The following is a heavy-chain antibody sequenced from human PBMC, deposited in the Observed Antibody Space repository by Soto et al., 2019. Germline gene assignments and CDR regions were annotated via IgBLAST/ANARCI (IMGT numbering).Heavy chain of an antibody. J-gene: IGHJ4*02. CDR3: ARGFSMANYFDY. D-gene: IGHD3-10*01. V-gene: IGHV4-30-2*01. CDR2: IYHSGST. CDR1: GGSISSGGYS. Sequence: PSETLSLTCAVSGGSISSGGYSWSWIRQPPGKGLEWIGYIYHSGSTYYNPSLKSRVTISVDRSKNQFSLKLSSVTAADTAVYYCARGFSMANYFDYWGQGTLVTVSS.